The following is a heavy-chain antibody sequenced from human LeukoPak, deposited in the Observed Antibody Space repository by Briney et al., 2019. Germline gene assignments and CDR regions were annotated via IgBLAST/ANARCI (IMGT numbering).Heavy chain of an antibody. Sequence: PGRSLRLSCAASGFTFSSYGMHWVRQAPGKGLEWVAVIWYDGSNKYYADSVKGRFTISRDNSKNTLHLQMNSLRAEDTAVYYCAKDSLNDYSNPFDYWGQGTLVTVSS. V-gene: IGHV3-33*06. J-gene: IGHJ4*02. CDR3: AKDSLNDYSNPFDY. CDR2: IWYDGSNK. D-gene: IGHD4-11*01. CDR1: GFTFSSYG.